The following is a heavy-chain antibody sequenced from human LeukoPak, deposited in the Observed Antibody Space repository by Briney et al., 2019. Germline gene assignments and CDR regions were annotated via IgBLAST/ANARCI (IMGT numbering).Heavy chain of an antibody. V-gene: IGHV3-23*01. D-gene: IGHD3-22*01. J-gene: IGHJ4*02. Sequence: GGSLRLSCAASGFTFTTYAMSWVRQAPGRGLEWVSAISSSGGSTYYADSVKGRFTISRDNAKNTLYLQMNSLRAEDTAVYYCARGPGVEYYYDSSGSFDYWGQGTLVTVSS. CDR3: ARGPGVEYYYDSSGSFDY. CDR2: ISSSGGST. CDR1: GFTFTTYA.